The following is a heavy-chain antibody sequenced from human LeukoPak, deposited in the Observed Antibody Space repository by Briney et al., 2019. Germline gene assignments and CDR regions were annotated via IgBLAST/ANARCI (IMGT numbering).Heavy chain of an antibody. Sequence: SQTLSLTCAVSGGSISSGGYSWSWIRQPPGKGLEWIGYIYHIGNTYYNPSLKSRVPISVDWSKKQFTLKLSSVTAADTAVYCCGRDAPRGSGSCPGDAFDIWGQGTMVTVSS. CDR3: GRDAPRGSGSCPGDAFDI. CDR2: IYHIGNT. CDR1: GGSISSGGYS. J-gene: IGHJ3*02. V-gene: IGHV4-30-2*01. D-gene: IGHD3-10*01.